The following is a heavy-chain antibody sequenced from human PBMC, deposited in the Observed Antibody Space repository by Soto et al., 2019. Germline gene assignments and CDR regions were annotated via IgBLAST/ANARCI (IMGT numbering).Heavy chain of an antibody. Sequence: SETLSLTCTVSGGSISIGDYYWSLIRQPPGKGLEWIGYIYYSGSTYYNPSLKSRVTISVDTSKNQFSLKLSSVTAADTAVYYCARAPPSAAGTHFDYWGQGTLVTVSS. CDR3: ARAPPSAAGTHFDY. CDR2: IYYSGST. J-gene: IGHJ4*02. CDR1: GGSISIGDYY. V-gene: IGHV4-30-4*01. D-gene: IGHD6-19*01.